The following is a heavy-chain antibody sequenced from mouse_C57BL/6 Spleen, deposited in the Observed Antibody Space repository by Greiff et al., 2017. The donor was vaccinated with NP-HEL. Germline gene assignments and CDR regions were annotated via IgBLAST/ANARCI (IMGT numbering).Heavy chain of an antibody. D-gene: IGHD1-1*01. CDR1: CYSLTSGYY. CDR2: ISYDGSN. CDR3: AREDGSSLYAMDY. Sequence: VQLQQSGPGLVKPSQSLSLTCSVTCYSLTSGYYWNCIRQFPGNKLEWMGYISYDGSNNYNPSLKNRISITRDTSKNQFFLKLKSVTTEDTDTYYCAREDGSSLYAMDYWGQGTSVTVSS. J-gene: IGHJ4*01. V-gene: IGHV3-6*01.